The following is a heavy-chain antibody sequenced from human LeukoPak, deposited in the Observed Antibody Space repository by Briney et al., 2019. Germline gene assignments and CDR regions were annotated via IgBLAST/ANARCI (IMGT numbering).Heavy chain of an antibody. Sequence: GGSLRLSCAASGFTFSSYAMSWVRQAPGKGLEWVSAIRGSGGSTYYADSVKGRFTISRDNSKNTLYLQMNSLRAEDTAVYYCAKDLFKYRGLGPTTRHYYYYMDVWGKGTTVTVSS. CDR1: GFTFSSYA. D-gene: IGHD1-26*01. V-gene: IGHV3-23*01. CDR3: AKDLFKYRGLGPTTRHYYYYMDV. CDR2: IRGSGGST. J-gene: IGHJ6*03.